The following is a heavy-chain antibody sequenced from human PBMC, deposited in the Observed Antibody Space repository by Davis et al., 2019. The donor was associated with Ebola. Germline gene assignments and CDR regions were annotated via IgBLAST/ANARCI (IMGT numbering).Heavy chain of an antibody. J-gene: IGHJ6*02. CDR2: IYSGGST. CDR3: AKDMSWDTVVVPAAKYYYYYYGMDV. V-gene: IGHV3-53*05. D-gene: IGHD2-2*01. Sequence: GESLKISCAASGFTVSSNYMSWVRQAPGKGLEWVSVIYSGGSTYYADSVKGRFTISRDNSKNSLYLQMNSLRTEDTALYYCAKDMSWDTVVVPAAKYYYYYYGMDVWGQGTTVTVSS. CDR1: GFTVSSNY.